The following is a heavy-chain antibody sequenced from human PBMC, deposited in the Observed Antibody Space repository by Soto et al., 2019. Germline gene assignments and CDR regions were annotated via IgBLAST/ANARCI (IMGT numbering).Heavy chain of an antibody. Sequence: PGGSLRLSCAASGFTFSNAWMSWVRQAPGKGLERVGRIKSKTDGGTTDYAAPVKGRFTISRDDSKNTLYLQMNSLKTEDTAVYYCTTGKWVTVPFDYWGQGTLVTVSS. J-gene: IGHJ4*02. CDR3: TTGKWVTVPFDY. D-gene: IGHD2-21*02. CDR1: GFTFSNAW. CDR2: IKSKTDGGTT. V-gene: IGHV3-15*01.